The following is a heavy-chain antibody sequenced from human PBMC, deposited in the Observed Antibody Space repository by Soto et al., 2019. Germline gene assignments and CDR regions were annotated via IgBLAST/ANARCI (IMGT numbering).Heavy chain of an antibody. Sequence: GGSLILSCASSGFTFSSYCMHWVRQAPGKGLEWVAVISYDGSNKYYADSVKGRFTISRDNSKNTLYLQMNSLRAEDTAVYYCAKKALMDYYDSRTLGYWGQGTLVTVSS. V-gene: IGHV3-30*18. J-gene: IGHJ4*02. CDR3: AKKALMDYYDSRTLGY. D-gene: IGHD3-22*01. CDR2: ISYDGSNK. CDR1: GFTFSSYC.